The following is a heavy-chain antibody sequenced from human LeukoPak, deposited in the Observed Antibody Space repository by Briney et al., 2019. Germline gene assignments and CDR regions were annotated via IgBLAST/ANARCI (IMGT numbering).Heavy chain of an antibody. D-gene: IGHD3-22*01. V-gene: IGHV4-31*03. CDR2: ISYSGST. CDR1: GGSITSGSYY. J-gene: IGHJ4*02. Sequence: SETLSLTCTVSGGSITSGSYYWSWIRQHPGKGLEWIGYISYSGSTYSNPSLKSRLTISLDTSKNHFSLKLSSVTAADTAVYYCARVRGDSSGDYWGQGTLVSVSS. CDR3: ARVRGDSSGDY.